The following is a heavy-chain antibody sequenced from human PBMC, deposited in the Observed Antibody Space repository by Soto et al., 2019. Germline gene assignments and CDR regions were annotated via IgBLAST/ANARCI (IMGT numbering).Heavy chain of an antibody. V-gene: IGHV3-23*01. CDR2: ISGSGGSE. Sequence: EVQLLESGGGLVQPGGSLRLSCGVSGFTFSNYAMSWVRQAPGKGLEWVSAISGSGGSEFYADSVKGRFTISRDNSKNTLYLQMKSLRAEDTALYYCAKGDTTMITDYYAMDVWGQGTTVTVSS. CDR3: AKGDTTMITDYYAMDV. CDR1: GFTFSNYA. D-gene: IGHD5-18*01. J-gene: IGHJ6*02.